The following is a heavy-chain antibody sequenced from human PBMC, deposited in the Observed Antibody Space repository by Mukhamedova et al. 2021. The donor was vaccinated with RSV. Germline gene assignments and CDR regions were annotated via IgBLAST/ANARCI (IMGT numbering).Heavy chain of an antibody. CDR2: INSDGSST. J-gene: IGHJ6*02. CDR3: ARDKTTVTTFYYYYYGMDV. V-gene: IGHV3-74*01. D-gene: IGHD4-17*01. Sequence: GKGLVWVSRINSDGSSTSYADSVKGRFTISRDNANNTLYLQMNSLRAEDTAVYYCARDKTTVTTFYYYYYGMDVWGQGTTVTVSS.